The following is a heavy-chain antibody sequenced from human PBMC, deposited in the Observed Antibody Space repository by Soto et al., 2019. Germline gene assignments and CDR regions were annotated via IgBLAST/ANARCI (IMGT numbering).Heavy chain of an antibody. Sequence: PGGSLRLSCAASGFTFSSYWMHWVRQAPGKGLVWVSRINSDGSSTSYADSVKGRFTISRDNAKNTLYLQMNSLRAEDTAVYYCARDFYPVVVPAATKMFAYWGQGTLVTVSS. CDR2: INSDGSST. V-gene: IGHV3-74*01. J-gene: IGHJ4*02. CDR3: ARDFYPVVVPAATKMFAY. CDR1: GFTFSSYW. D-gene: IGHD2-2*01.